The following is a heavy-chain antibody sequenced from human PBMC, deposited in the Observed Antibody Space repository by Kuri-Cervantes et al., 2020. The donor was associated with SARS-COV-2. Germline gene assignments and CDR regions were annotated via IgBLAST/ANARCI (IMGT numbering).Heavy chain of an antibody. V-gene: IGHV4-34*01. Sequence: ESLKISCAASGFSFSSYEMNWVRQAPGKGLEWIGEIDAIGGTHYTPSLESRLTISADTSKNQFSLRLDSVTAADTAVYYCARGFWHYWSDSWGQGALVTVSS. J-gene: IGHJ4*02. D-gene: IGHD3-3*02. CDR2: IDAIGGT. CDR3: ARGFWHYWSDS. CDR1: GFSFSSYE.